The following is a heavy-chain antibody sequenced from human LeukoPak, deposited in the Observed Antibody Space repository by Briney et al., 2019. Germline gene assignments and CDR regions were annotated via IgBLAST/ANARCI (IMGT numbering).Heavy chain of an antibody. CDR1: GFTFSSYG. D-gene: IGHD6-13*01. CDR2: IWYDGSNK. V-gene: IGHV3-33*01. J-gene: IGHJ5*02. Sequence: PGRSLRLSCAASGFTFSSYGMHWVRQAPGKGLEWVAVIWYDGSNKYYADSVKGRFTISRDNSKNTLYLQMNSLRAEDTAVYYCARDPGSSWYQGWFDPWGQGTLVTVSS. CDR3: ARDPGSSWYQGWFDP.